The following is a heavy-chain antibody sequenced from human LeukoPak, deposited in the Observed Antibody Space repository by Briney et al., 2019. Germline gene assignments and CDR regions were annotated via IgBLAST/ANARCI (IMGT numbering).Heavy chain of an antibody. CDR2: ISSSSSYI. V-gene: IGHV3-21*01. CDR3: AREVSGWRGGAFDL. J-gene: IGHJ3*01. CDR1: GLTFSSYS. Sequence: GGSLRLSCAASGLTFSSYSMNWVRQAPGKGLEWVSSISSSSSYIYYADSVKGRFTISRDNAKNSLYLQMNSLRADDTAVYYCAREVSGWRGGAFDLWGQGTMATVSS. D-gene: IGHD6-19*01.